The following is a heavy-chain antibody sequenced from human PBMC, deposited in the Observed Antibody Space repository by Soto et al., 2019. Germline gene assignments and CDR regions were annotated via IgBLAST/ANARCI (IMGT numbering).Heavy chain of an antibody. CDR1: GFTFSSYW. CDR2: IKQDGSEK. D-gene: IGHD6-13*01. V-gene: IGHV3-7*01. J-gene: IGHJ6*02. CDR3: GRVPGVAAAGPQYYYYYGMAV. Sequence: GGSLRLSCAASGFTFSSYWMSWVRQAPGKGLEWVANIKQDGSEKYYVDSVKGRFTISRDNAKNSLYLQMNSLRAEDTAVYYCGRVPGVAAAGPQYYYYYGMAVWGQGTTVTAS.